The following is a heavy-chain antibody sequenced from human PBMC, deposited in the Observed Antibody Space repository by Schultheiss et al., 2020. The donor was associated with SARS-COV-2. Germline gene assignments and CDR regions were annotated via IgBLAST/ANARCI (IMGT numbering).Heavy chain of an antibody. V-gene: IGHV4-59*01. Sequence: GSLRLSCTVSGGSISSYYWSWIRQPPGKGLEWIGYIYYSGSTNYNPSLKSRVTISVDTSKNQFSLKLSSVTAADTAVYYCARDDAFDIWGQGTMVTVSS. CDR1: GGSISSYY. CDR3: ARDDAFDI. J-gene: IGHJ3*02. CDR2: IYYSGST.